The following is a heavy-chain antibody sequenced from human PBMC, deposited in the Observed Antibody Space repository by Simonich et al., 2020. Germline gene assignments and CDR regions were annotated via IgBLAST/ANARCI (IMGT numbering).Heavy chain of an antibody. J-gene: IGHJ4*02. CDR1: GFTFSSYS. CDR2: ISNSSSYI. CDR3: ARDVDTAMVFDY. V-gene: IGHV3-21*01. Sequence: EVQLVESGGGLVKPGGSLRLSCAASGFTFSSYSMNWVRQAPGRGLEGVSSISNSSSYIYYADSVKGRFTISRDNAKNSLYLQMNSLRAEDTAVYYCARDVDTAMVFDYWGQGTLVTVSS. D-gene: IGHD5-18*01.